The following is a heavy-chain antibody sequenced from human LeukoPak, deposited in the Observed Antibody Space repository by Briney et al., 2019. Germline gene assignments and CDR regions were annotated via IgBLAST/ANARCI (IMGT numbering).Heavy chain of an antibody. CDR3: AKDARRTNGCYFFDN. D-gene: IGHD5-24*01. Sequence: GGSLRLSCTASGFTFRRYAMNWVRQAPGKGLEWVSGIGAGGTFTYYADSVKGRFTISRDNSRNTLYLQMNSLRADDTAVYHCAKDARRTNGCYFFDNWGEGTLVTVSS. CDR2: IGAGGTFT. V-gene: IGHV3-23*01. J-gene: IGHJ4*02. CDR1: GFTFRRYA.